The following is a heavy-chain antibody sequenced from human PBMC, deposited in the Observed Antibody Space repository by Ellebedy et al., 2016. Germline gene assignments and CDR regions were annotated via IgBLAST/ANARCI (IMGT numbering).Heavy chain of an antibody. CDR1: GGSFSGYY. Sequence: SETLSLTXAVYGGSFSGYYWSWIRQPPGKGLEWIGEINHSGSTNYNPSLKSRVTISVDTSKNQFSLKLSSVTAADTAVYYCARGSRFSYYYGSGSYYNLPMDVWGKGTTVTVSS. J-gene: IGHJ6*03. D-gene: IGHD3-10*01. CDR3: ARGSRFSYYYGSGSYYNLPMDV. CDR2: INHSGST. V-gene: IGHV4-34*01.